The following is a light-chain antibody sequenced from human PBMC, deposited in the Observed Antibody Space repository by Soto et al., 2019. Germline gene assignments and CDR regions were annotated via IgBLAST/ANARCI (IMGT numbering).Light chain of an antibody. CDR3: QSYDSSLSGPVV. J-gene: IGLJ2*01. CDR2: GNS. CDR1: SSNSGAGYD. Sequence: QSVLTQPTSMSGAPGQRVTISCTGSSSNSGAGYDVHWYQQLPGTAPKLLIYGNSNRPSGVPDRFSGSKSGTSASLAITGLQAEDEADYYCQSYDSSLSGPVVFGGGTKVTVL. V-gene: IGLV1-40*01.